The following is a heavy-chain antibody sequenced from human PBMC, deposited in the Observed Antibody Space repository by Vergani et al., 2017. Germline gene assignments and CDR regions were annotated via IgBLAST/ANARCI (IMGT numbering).Heavy chain of an antibody. Sequence: EVQLVQSGAEEKKPGESLKISCKGSGYSFTSYWIVWVRQMPGKGLEWMGINYPGDSDTRYSPTFQGQVTISADKSISTAYRQWSSLKASDTAMFHCARLGMTTNWYFDVWGRGTLVTVSS. D-gene: IGHD4-17*01. CDR2: NYPGDSDT. CDR1: GYSFTSYW. J-gene: IGHJ2*01. V-gene: IGHV5-51*01. CDR3: ARLGMTTNWYFDV.